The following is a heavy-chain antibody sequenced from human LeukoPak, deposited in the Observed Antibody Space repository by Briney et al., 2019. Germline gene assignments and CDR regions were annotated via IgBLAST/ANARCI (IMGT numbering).Heavy chain of an antibody. J-gene: IGHJ4*02. D-gene: IGHD6-19*01. V-gene: IGHV3-30*03. CDR3: ARGARGSGWRGFDY. Sequence: GGSLRLSCAASGFTFSDYYMSWIRQAPGKGLEWVALISYDGSNKYSADSVKGRFTISRDNSKNTLYLQMNSLRAEDTAVYYCARGARGSGWRGFDYWGQGTLVTVSS. CDR1: GFTFSDYY. CDR2: ISYDGSNK.